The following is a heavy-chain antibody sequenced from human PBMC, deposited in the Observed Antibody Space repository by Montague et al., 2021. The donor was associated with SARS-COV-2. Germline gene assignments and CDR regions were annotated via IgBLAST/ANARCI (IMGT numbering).Heavy chain of an antibody. V-gene: IGHV4-34*01. D-gene: IGHD1-1*01. Sequence: SETLSLTCAVNSGSLRNYYWSWICQPPGKGLEWIGEIRLSGGTNYDPSLKGRVTISLDTSNNHVSLNLNPVTTADTAVYFCARAGSQRFFEFWGRGTLVTVSS. CDR3: ARAGSQRFFEF. J-gene: IGHJ2*01. CDR1: SGSLRNYY. CDR2: IRLSGGT.